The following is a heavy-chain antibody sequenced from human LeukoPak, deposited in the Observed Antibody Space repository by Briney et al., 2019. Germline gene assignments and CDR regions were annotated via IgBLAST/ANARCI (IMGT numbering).Heavy chain of an antibody. CDR2: IKKDGSEK. J-gene: IGHJ4*02. CDR3: ARDLSGIAGYTYGRGIDY. V-gene: IGHV3-7*01. D-gene: IGHD5-18*01. CDR1: GFTFSSHW. Sequence: GGSLRLSCAASGFTFSSHWMSWVRQAPGKGLEWVANIKKDGSEKYYVDAVRGRFTISRDNAKTSLYLQMNSLRAEDTAVYYCARDLSGIAGYTYGRGIDYWGQGTLVTVSS.